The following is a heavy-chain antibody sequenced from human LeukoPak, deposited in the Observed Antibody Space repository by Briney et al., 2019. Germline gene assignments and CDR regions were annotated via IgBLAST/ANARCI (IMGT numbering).Heavy chain of an antibody. CDR1: RRSPPSVCTG. CDR3: GRHGSGGRAFVI. D-gene: IGHD1-26*01. CDR2: IYDGGGT. Sequence: SQTLSLARNVSRRSPPSVCTGWDRTRQPPGKGLEWFGYIYDGGGTHYNPCLKSRVTISVDTSKNQFSLKLSSVTAADTAVFYWGRHGSGGRAFVIWGQGTIVTVSS. J-gene: IGHJ3*02. V-gene: IGHV4-61*01.